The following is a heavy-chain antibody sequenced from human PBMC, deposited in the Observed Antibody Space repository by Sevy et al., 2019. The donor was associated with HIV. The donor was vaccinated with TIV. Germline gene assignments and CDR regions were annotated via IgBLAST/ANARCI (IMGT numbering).Heavy chain of an antibody. J-gene: IGHJ3*02. CDR3: ARGEAWCSGGSCYSSRAPFDI. CDR1: GFTFSSYS. CDR2: ISSSSSTI. V-gene: IGHV3-48*02. D-gene: IGHD2-15*01. Sequence: GGSLRLSCAASGFTFSSYSMNWVRQAPGKGLEWVSYISSSSSTIYNADSVKGRFTISRDNAKNSLYLQMNSLRDEDTAVYYCARGEAWCSGGSCYSSRAPFDIWGQGTMVTVSS.